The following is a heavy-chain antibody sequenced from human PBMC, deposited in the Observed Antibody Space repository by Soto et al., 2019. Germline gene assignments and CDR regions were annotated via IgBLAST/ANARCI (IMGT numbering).Heavy chain of an antibody. CDR1: GDSIYTVDYF. Sequence: SETLSLTCSVSGDSIYTVDYFWAWIRQPPGQALEYIGYIYKSATTYYNPSFESRVAISLDTSKSQFSLNVTSVTAADTAVYFCARGRYCLTGRCFPNWFDSWGQGTLVTVSS. V-gene: IGHV4-30-4*01. CDR2: IYKSATT. CDR3: ARGRYCLTGRCFPNWFDS. J-gene: IGHJ5*01. D-gene: IGHD2-15*01.